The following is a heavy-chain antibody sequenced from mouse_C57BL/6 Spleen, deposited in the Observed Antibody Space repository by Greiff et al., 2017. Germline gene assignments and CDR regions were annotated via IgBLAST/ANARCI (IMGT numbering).Heavy chain of an antibody. CDR2: IDPENGDT. Sequence: EVQLQQSGAELVRPGASVKLSCTASGFNIKDDYMHWVKQRPEQGLEWIGWIDPENGDTEYASKFQGKATITADTSSNTAYLQLSSLTSEDTAVYYCTRNWDGGYWGQGTTLTVSS. D-gene: IGHD4-1*01. V-gene: IGHV14-4*01. CDR3: TRNWDGGY. CDR1: GFNIKDDY. J-gene: IGHJ2*01.